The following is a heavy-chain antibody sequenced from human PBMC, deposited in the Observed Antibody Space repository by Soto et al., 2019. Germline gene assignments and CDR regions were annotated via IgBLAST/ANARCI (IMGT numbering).Heavy chain of an antibody. CDR1: GFTFSSYA. CDR3: ARDPTTVVIRGYFDY. D-gene: IGHD4-17*01. CDR2: ISSNGGST. V-gene: IGHV3-64*04. Sequence: GGSLRLSCSASGFTFSSYAMHWVRQAPGKGLEYVSAISSNGGSTYYADSVKGRFTISRDNSKNTLYLQMNSLRAEDTAVYYCARDPTTVVIRGYFDYWGQGTLVTVSS. J-gene: IGHJ4*02.